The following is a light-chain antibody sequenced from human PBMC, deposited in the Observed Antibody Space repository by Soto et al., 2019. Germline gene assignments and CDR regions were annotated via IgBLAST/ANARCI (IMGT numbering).Light chain of an antibody. Sequence: EIVLTQSPGTLSLSPGERATLSCRASQSLNSFYLAWYQQKPGQAPRLLIYGSSNRATGIPDRFSGSGSGTHFTLTISRLDPEDVAEYSCQQYDISPRTLCQGHTVEVK. J-gene: IGKJ1*01. V-gene: IGKV3-20*01. CDR2: GSS. CDR3: QQYDISPRT. CDR1: QSLNSFY.